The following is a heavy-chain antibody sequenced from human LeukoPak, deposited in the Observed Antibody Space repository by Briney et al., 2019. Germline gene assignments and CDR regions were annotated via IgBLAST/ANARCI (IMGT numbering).Heavy chain of an antibody. CDR3: ARDAYRDGSGSSPNWFDP. Sequence: ASVKVSCKTSGYTFTNYYLHWVRQAPGHGLEWVGIFNPADGTTNYAQKFQGRVTMTRDTSTSTVSMDLSSLTSDDTAIYYCARDAYRDGSGSSPNWFDPWGQGILVTVSS. V-gene: IGHV1-46*01. J-gene: IGHJ5*02. D-gene: IGHD3-22*01. CDR2: FNPADGTT. CDR1: GYTFTNYY.